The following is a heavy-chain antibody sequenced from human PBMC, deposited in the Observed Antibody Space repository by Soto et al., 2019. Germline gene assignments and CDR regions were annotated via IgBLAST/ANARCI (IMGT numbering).Heavy chain of an antibody. D-gene: IGHD3-3*01. Sequence: GGSLRLSCAASGLTFSSYAMSWVRQAPGKGLEWVSAISGSGGSTYYADSVKGRFTISRDNSKNTLYLQMNSLRAEDTAVYYCAKGPPVANYYDFWSGYYSPFDYWGQGTLVTVSS. CDR3: AKGPPVANYYDFWSGYYSPFDY. V-gene: IGHV3-23*01. J-gene: IGHJ4*02. CDR1: GLTFSSYA. CDR2: ISGSGGST.